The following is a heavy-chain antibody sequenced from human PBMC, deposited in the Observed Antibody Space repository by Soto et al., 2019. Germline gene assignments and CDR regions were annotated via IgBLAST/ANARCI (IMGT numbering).Heavy chain of an antibody. D-gene: IGHD2-21*02. Sequence: QVELVESGGGVVQPGRSLRLSCAASGFTFSSYGMHWVRQAPGKGLEWVAVISYDGSNKYYADSVKGRFTISRDNSKNTLYLHMNSLRAEDTAVYYCAKDWGKCGGDCYPLYFDYWGRGTLVTVSS. CDR1: GFTFSSYG. CDR2: ISYDGSNK. J-gene: IGHJ4*02. V-gene: IGHV3-30*18. CDR3: AKDWGKCGGDCYPLYFDY.